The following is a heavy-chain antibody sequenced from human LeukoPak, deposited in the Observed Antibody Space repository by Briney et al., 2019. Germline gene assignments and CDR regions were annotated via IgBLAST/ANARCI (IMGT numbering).Heavy chain of an antibody. J-gene: IGHJ4*02. Sequence: GASVKVSCKASGYTFNSYAIHWVRQAPGQRLEWMGWINAGNDKTKYSQMFQGRVTIARDTSASTTYMELSSLRSEDTAVYYCARDYYYDSSGPNYFDYWGQGTLVTVSS. V-gene: IGHV1-3*01. CDR3: ARDYYYDSSGPNYFDY. CDR1: GYTFNSYA. D-gene: IGHD3-22*01. CDR2: INAGNDKT.